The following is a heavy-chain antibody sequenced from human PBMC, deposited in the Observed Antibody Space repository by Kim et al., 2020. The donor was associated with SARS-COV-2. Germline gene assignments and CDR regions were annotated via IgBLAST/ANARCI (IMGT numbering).Heavy chain of an antibody. Sequence: GGSLRLSCVASGFTFSSHGMHWVRQVPGKGLEWVAVISYDESIKSYADSVKGRFIVSRDDSKNTLSLQMYRLRAEDTAIYYCAKSVRDSDGECYPNYQHGVDVWGQGST. CDR2: ISYDESIK. J-gene: IGHJ6*02. CDR1: GFTFSSHG. V-gene: IGHV3-30*18. D-gene: IGHD2-21*01. CDR3: AKSVRDSDGECYPNYQHGVDV.